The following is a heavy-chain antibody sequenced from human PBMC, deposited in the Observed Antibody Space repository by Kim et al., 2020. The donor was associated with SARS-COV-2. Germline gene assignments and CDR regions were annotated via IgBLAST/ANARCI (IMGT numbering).Heavy chain of an antibody. J-gene: IGHJ4*02. CDR3: GRASEAATWFVDC. Sequence: GGSLRLSCKASGFTFNDYWMSWVRQTPGKGLEWVARINRDGSATSYADSVKGRFTISRDNAETSVHLQMHSLSADDTGLYFCGRASEAATWFVDCWGQGTRVTVSA. CDR1: GFTFNDYW. D-gene: IGHD3-10*01. CDR2: INRDGSAT. V-gene: IGHV3-74*01.